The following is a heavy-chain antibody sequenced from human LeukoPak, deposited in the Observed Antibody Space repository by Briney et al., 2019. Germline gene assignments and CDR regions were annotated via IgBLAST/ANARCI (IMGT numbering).Heavy chain of an antibody. CDR1: GGSISSYY. V-gene: IGHV4-59*01. Sequence: SETLSLTCSVSGGSISSYYSSWMRQPPGKGLEWIGYSHYSGSTNYNPSLKSRVTISVDTSKNQFSLKLRSVTAADTAVYYCAKGAAAPDYWGQGTLVTVSS. D-gene: IGHD6-13*01. CDR2: SHYSGST. CDR3: AKGAAAPDY. J-gene: IGHJ4*02.